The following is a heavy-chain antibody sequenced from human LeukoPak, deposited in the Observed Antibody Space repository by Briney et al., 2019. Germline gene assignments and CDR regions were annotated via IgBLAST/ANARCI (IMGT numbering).Heavy chain of an antibody. CDR2: VNPSGGST. J-gene: IGHJ4*02. CDR3: ARAGELRGFDY. V-gene: IGHV1-46*01. D-gene: IGHD1-26*01. CDR1: GYTFTSYY. Sequence: ASVKVSCKASGYTFTSYYMHWVRQAPGQGLEWMGIVNPSGGSTSYAQKFQGRVTMTRDTSTSTVYMELSSLRSEDTAVYYCARAGELRGFDYWGQGTLVTVSS.